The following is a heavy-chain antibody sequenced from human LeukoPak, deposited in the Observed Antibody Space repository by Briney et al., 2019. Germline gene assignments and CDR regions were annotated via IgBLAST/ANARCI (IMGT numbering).Heavy chain of an antibody. Sequence: SETLSLTCSVSDGSVSSADFYWSWIRQHPGKGLEWIGHIHYSGRTYYNPSLKSRVAISLDTSKNQFSLKLGSVTAADTAVYYCARDRYSGYDWDFYYYGMDVWGKGTTFTVSS. CDR1: DGSVSSADFY. CDR2: IHYSGRT. J-gene: IGHJ6*04. CDR3: ARDRYSGYDWDFYYYGMDV. V-gene: IGHV4-31*03. D-gene: IGHD5-12*01.